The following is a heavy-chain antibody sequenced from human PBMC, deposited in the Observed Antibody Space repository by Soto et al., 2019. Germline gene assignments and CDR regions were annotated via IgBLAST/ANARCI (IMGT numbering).Heavy chain of an antibody. CDR3: ARRGYDILTGYSKVEVFDY. V-gene: IGHV4-39*01. D-gene: IGHD3-9*01. CDR1: GGSISSSSYY. Sequence: TSETLSLTCTVAGGSISSSSYYWGWIRQPPGKGLEWIGSIYYSGSTYYNPSLKSRVTISVDTSKNQFSLKLSSVTAADTAVYYCARRGYDILTGYSKVEVFDYWGQGTLVPVSS. CDR2: IYYSGST. J-gene: IGHJ4*02.